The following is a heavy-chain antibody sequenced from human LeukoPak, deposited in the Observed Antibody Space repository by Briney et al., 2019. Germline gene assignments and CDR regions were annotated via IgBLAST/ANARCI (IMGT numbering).Heavy chain of an antibody. CDR3: ARGLQYSSSWGYYYYGMDV. J-gene: IGHJ6*02. CDR1: GFTFSSYS. V-gene: IGHV3-48*01. D-gene: IGHD6-13*01. CDR2: ISSSSSTI. Sequence: PGGSLRLSCAASGFTFSSYSMNWVRRAPGKGLEWVSYISSSSSTIYYADSVKGRFTISRDNAKNSLYLQMNSLRAEDTAVYYCARGLQYSSSWGYYYYGMDVWGQGTTVTVSS.